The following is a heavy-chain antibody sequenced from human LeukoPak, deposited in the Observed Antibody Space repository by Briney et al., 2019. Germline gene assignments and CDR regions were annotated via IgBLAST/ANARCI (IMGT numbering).Heavy chain of an antibody. V-gene: IGHV3-9*01. J-gene: IGHJ4*02. D-gene: IGHD6-19*01. Sequence: GGSLRLSCAASGFTFDYYAMSWVRQAPGKGLEWVSGISWNSDNIVYADSVRGRFTISRDNAKNSLYLQMKGLRAEDTALYYCAKDIKAVAGGVDYWGQGTLVTVSS. CDR3: AKDIKAVAGGVDY. CDR1: GFTFDYYA. CDR2: ISWNSDNI.